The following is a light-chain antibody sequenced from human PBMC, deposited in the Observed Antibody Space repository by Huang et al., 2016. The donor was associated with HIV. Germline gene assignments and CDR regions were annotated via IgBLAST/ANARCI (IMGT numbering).Light chain of an antibody. CDR2: LGS. V-gene: IGKV2-28*01. CDR1: QSRLHGTGYNY. J-gene: IGKJ2*03. Sequence: DIVMTQSPLSLPVTPGEPASISCRSSQSRLHGTGYNYLDWYVQKPGQTPQLLIYLGSNRASGVPGRFSASGSGTDFTLKISRVEAEDVGVYYCMQALQTPSFGQGTRLEIK. CDR3: MQALQTPS.